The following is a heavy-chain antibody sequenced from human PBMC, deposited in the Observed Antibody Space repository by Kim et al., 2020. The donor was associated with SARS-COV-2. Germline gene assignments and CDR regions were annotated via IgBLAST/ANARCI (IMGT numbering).Heavy chain of an antibody. J-gene: IGHJ6*02. CDR3: ATCSFIVSAWYGMDV. CDR2: IIPIIGTT. CDR1: GATFISLG. Sequence: SVKVSCKTAGATFISLGISWVRQAPGQGLEWMGGIIPIIGTTKYAQKFQGRVTITADESTSTAYMELSSLRFEDTAVYYCATCSFIVSAWYGMDVWGQGTTVTVSS. V-gene: IGHV1-69*13. D-gene: IGHD1-26*01.